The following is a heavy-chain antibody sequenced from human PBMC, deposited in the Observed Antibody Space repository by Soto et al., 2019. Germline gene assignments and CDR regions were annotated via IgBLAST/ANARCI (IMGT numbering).Heavy chain of an antibody. D-gene: IGHD1-1*01. CDR3: VRGREYTTGLDAFDI. J-gene: IGHJ3*02. CDR2: ICPGDYDT. CDR1: WYTLSDYL. V-gene: IGHV5-51*01. Sequence: PGGALENSRKGFWYTLSDYLVGWGGQMPGKGLEWMGFICPGDYDTRYSPSFQDQVTISVDKSTTTAHLQWSGLKASDTAMYFCVRGREYTTGLDAFDIWGQGTMVTVSS.